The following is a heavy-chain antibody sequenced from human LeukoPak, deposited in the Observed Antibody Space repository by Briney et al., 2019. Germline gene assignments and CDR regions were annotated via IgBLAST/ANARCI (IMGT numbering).Heavy chain of an antibody. CDR2: INNSGST. D-gene: IGHD3-10*01. V-gene: IGHV4-34*01. Sequence: SETLSLTCAVYGGSFSGYYWSWIRQPPGKGLEWIGEINNSGSTNYNPSLKSRVTISVDKSKNQFSLKLSSVTAADTAVYYCARDYYSLKTGRVLAFDIWGQGTMVTVSS. CDR1: GGSFSGYY. J-gene: IGHJ3*02. CDR3: ARDYYSLKTGRVLAFDI.